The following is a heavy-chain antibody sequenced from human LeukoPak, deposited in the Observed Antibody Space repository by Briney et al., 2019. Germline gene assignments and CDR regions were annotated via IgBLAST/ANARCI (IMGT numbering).Heavy chain of an antibody. J-gene: IGHJ4*02. CDR2: INTEGSST. D-gene: IGHD1-14*01. CDR1: GFTFSGYW. Sequence: GGSLRLSCAASGFTFSGYWMHWVRQAPEKGLVWVSRINTEGSSTAYADSVEGRFTISRDNSKNTLYLQMNSLRAEDTAVYYCANRIGWNLDYWGQGTLVTVSS. V-gene: IGHV3-74*01. CDR3: ANRIGWNLDY.